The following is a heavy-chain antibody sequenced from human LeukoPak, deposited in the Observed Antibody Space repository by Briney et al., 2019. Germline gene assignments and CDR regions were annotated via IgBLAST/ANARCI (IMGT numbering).Heavy chain of an antibody. V-gene: IGHV4-34*01. CDR3: ARGRASPTATITGGFDS. CDR1: GGSFSGDY. Sequence: SQTLSLTCAVYGGSFSGDYWSWIRQPPGKGLEWSGEINHSGSTNYNPSLKSRVTISVDTSKNQFSLKLSSVTAADTAVYYRARGRASPTATITGGFDSRGHGTLVTVS. J-gene: IGHJ4*01. CDR2: INHSGST. D-gene: IGHD4-17*01.